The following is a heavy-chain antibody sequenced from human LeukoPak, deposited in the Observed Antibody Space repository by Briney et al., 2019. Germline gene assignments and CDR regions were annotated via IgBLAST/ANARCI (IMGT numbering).Heavy chain of an antibody. V-gene: IGHV3-30-3*01. CDR2: ISYDGSNK. CDR1: GFTFSSYA. Sequence: GGSLRLSCAASGFTFSSYAMHWVRQAPGKGLEWVAVISYDGSNKYYADSVKGRFTISRDNSKNTLYLQMNSLRAEDTAVYYCASVNYGAKGVTDYWGQGTLVTVS. J-gene: IGHJ4*02. D-gene: IGHD4-17*01. CDR3: ASVNYGAKGVTDY.